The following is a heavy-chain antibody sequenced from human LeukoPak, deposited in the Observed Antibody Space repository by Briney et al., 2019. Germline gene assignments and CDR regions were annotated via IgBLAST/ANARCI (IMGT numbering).Heavy chain of an antibody. CDR3: AKDREATYLWGFLDY. CDR2: IVGSGGTT. Sequence: GGSLRLSCAASGFTFSTYAMSWVRQAPGKGLEWVSAIVGSGGTTYYADFVKGRFTISRDNSKNTLHLQMCSLRAEDTAIYYCAKDREATYLWGFLDYWGQGTLVTVSS. D-gene: IGHD5-24*01. CDR1: GFTFSTYA. V-gene: IGHV3-23*01. J-gene: IGHJ4*02.